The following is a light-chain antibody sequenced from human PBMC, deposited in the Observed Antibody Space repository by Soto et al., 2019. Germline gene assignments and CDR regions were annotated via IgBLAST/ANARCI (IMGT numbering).Light chain of an antibody. Sequence: SALTQPPSASGSPGQSVAISCTGTSSDVGGYNYVSWYQQHPGKAPKLMIYEVSKRPSGVPDRFSGSKSGNTASLTVSGLQAEDEADYYCSSYARNRDILFGGGTQLTVL. J-gene: IGLJ2*01. CDR3: SSYARNRDIL. CDR1: SSDVGGYNY. CDR2: EVS. V-gene: IGLV2-8*01.